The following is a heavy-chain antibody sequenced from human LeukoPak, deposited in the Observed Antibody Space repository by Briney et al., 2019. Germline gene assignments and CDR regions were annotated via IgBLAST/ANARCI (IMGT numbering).Heavy chain of an antibody. V-gene: IGHV3-23*01. CDR1: GFTFSSYA. D-gene: IGHD2-21*01. J-gene: IGHJ4*02. CDR2: VSGSGTST. CDR3: ARNIPVTRWGY. Sequence: PGGSLRLSCEASGFTFSSYAMSWVRQAPGKGLEWVSGVSGSGTSTYYTDSAKGRFTISRDNSKNTVYLQMNSLRAEDTAVYYCARNIPVTRWGYWGQGTLATVSS.